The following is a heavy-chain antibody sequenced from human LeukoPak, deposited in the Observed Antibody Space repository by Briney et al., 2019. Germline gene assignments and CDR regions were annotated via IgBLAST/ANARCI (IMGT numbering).Heavy chain of an antibody. CDR1: GFTFSDYY. CDR2: ISSSGSTI. D-gene: IGHD3-3*01. CDR3: AREAYYDFWSGYYYYYYMDV. J-gene: IGHJ6*03. Sequence: PGGSLRLSCAASGFTFSDYYMSWIRQAPGKGLEWVSYISSSGSTIYYADSVKGRFTISRDNAKNSLYLQMNSLRAEDTAVYYCAREAYYDFWSGYYYYYYMDVWGKGTTVTVSS. V-gene: IGHV3-11*04.